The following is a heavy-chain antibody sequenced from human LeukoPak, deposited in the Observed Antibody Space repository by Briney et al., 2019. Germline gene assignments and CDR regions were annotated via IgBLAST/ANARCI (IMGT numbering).Heavy chain of an antibody. CDR1: GGTFSSYA. CDR3: ARDRDLELLGDAFDI. D-gene: IGHD1-26*01. J-gene: IGHJ3*02. CDR2: IIPIFGTA. Sequence: SVKVSCKASGGTFSSYAISWVRQAPGQGLEWMGGIIPIFGTANYAQKFQGRVTITADESTSTAYMELRSLRSDDTAVYYCARDRDLELLGDAFDIWGQGTMVTVSS. V-gene: IGHV1-69*01.